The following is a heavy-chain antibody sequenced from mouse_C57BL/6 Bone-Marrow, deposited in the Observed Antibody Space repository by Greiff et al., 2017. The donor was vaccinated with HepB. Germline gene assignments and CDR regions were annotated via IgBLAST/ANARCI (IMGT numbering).Heavy chain of an antibody. Sequence: QVQLQQPGAELVKPGASVKMSCKASGYTFTSYWITWVKQRPGQGLEWIGKIGPGSGSTYYNEKFKGKATLTADKSSSTAYMQLSSLTSEDSAVYFCTYDYDPWFAYWGQGTLVTVSA. CDR2: IGPGSGST. CDR1: GYTFTSYW. V-gene: IGHV1-77*01. D-gene: IGHD2-4*01. CDR3: TYDYDPWFAY. J-gene: IGHJ3*01.